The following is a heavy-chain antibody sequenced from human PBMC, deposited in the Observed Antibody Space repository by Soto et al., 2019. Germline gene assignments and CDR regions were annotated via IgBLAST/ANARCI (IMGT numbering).Heavy chain of an antibody. V-gene: IGHV3-23*01. CDR3: AKDLGYSYGYGVDY. J-gene: IGHJ4*02. D-gene: IGHD5-18*01. CDR1: GFTFSRYG. Sequence: GGSLRLSCAASGFTFSRYGMSWVRQAPGKGLEWVSGISGTGASTYYADSVRGRFTISRDNSENTLYVQMNSLRAEDTAVYYCAKDLGYSYGYGVDYWGQGTLVTVSS. CDR2: ISGTGAST.